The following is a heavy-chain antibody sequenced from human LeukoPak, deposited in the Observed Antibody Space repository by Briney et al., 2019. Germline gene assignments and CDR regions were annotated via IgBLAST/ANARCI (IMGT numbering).Heavy chain of an antibody. CDR2: ISGRGDST. CDR1: GFTFTTYA. Sequence: GGSLRLSCAASGFTFTTYAMGWVRQAPGKGLEWVSGISGRGDSTYYADSVKGRFTISRDNSKNTLYLQMNSLRVEDTGVYYCAKGSSSFFYDSSGYYDLTFDYWGQGTLVTVSS. CDR3: AKGSSSFFYDSSGYYDLTFDY. D-gene: IGHD3-22*01. J-gene: IGHJ4*02. V-gene: IGHV3-23*01.